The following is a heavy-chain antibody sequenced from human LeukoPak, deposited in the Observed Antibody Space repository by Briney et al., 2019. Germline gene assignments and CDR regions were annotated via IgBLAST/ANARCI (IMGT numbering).Heavy chain of an antibody. J-gene: IGHJ4*02. CDR1: GFTFSSYA. CDR3: AKSCNSGNCYYNY. CDR2: ISGSGSST. V-gene: IGHV3-23*01. Sequence: GGSLRLSCAASGFTFSSYAMSWVPQAPGKGLEWVSAISGSGSSTYYADSVKGRFTISRDNSENTLSLQMNSLRADDTAIYYCAKSCNSGNCYYNYWGQGTLVTVSS. D-gene: IGHD2/OR15-2a*01.